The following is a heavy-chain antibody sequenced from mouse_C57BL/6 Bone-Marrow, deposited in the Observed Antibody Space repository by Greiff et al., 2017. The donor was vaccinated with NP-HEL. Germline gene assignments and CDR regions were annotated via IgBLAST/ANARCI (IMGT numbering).Heavy chain of an antibody. CDR2: IDPETGGT. Sequence: QVHVKQSGAELVRPGASVTLSCKASGYTFTDYEMHWVKQTPVHGLEWIGAIDPETGGTAYNQKFKGKAILTADKSSSTAYMELRSLTSEDSAVYDCTRWAPPYAMDYWGQGTSVTVSS. CDR1: GYTFTDYE. J-gene: IGHJ4*01. CDR3: TRWAPPYAMDY. V-gene: IGHV1-15*01.